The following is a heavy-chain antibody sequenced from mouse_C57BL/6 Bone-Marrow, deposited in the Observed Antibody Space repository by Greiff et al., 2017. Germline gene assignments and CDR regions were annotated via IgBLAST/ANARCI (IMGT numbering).Heavy chain of an antibody. V-gene: IGHV1-81*01. CDR3: ARFTTVVATRDY. D-gene: IGHD1-1*01. CDR1: GYTFTSYG. CDR2: IYPRSGNT. Sequence: VQLQQSGAELARPGASVKLSCKASGYTFTSYGISWVKQRTGQGLEWIGEIYPRSGNTYYNEKFKGKATLTADKSSSTAYMELRSLTSEDSAVYFCARFTTVVATRDYWGQGTTLTVAS. J-gene: IGHJ2*01.